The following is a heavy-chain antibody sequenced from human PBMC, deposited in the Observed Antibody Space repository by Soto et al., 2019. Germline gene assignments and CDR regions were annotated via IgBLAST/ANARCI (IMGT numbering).Heavy chain of an antibody. CDR2: ISYDGSNK. D-gene: IGHD2-15*01. CDR3: AKDLGYCSDGRCRWHMDV. Sequence: SCKASGYTCTIYAMHWVRQAPGKGLEWVAVISYDGSNKYYADSVKGRFTISRDNSKNTLYLQMKSLRAEDTAVYYCAKDLGYCSDGRCRWHMDVWGQGTTVTVSS. J-gene: IGHJ6*02. V-gene: IGHV3-30-3*02. CDR1: GYTCTIYA.